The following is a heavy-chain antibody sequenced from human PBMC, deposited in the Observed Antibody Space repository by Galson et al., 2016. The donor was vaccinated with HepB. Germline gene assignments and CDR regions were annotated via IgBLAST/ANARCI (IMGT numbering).Heavy chain of an antibody. V-gene: IGHV3-30-3*01. CDR2: ISPDGNNK. D-gene: IGHD3-10*01. CDR1: SLIFNRDA. CDR3: ARERSGSGPLSFFDY. J-gene: IGHJ4*02. Sequence: SLRLSCAASSLIFNRDAIHWVRQGPGKGLDWVAFISPDGNNKIYTNSVRGRFTISRDRSKNTVYLQMNSLRGDDTAVYYCARERSGSGPLSFFDYWGQGTLLTVSS.